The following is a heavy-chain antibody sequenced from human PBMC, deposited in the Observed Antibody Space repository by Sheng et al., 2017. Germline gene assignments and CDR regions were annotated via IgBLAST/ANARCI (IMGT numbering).Heavy chain of an antibody. Sequence: QVQLVQSGAEVKKPGSSVKVSCKASGGTFSSYAISWVRQAPGQGLEWMGGIIPIFGTANYAQKFQGRVTITTDESTSTAYMELSSLRSEDTAVYYCARDTAWGYCSGGSCYWFDPWGQGTLVTVSS. CDR2: IIPIFGTA. CDR3: ARDTAWGYCSGGSCYWFDP. V-gene: IGHV1-69*05. CDR1: GGTFSSYA. J-gene: IGHJ5*02. D-gene: IGHD2-15*01.